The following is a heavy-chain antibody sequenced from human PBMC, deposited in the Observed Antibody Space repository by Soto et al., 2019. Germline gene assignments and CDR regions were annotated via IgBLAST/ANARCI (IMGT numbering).Heavy chain of an antibody. V-gene: IGHV4-61*01. CDR2: IYYSGST. Sequence: SETLSLTCTVSGGSVSSGSYYWSWIRQPPGKGLEWIGYIYYSGSTNYNPSLKSRVTISVDTSKNQFSLKLSSATAADTAVYYCARDRIYDSSARWFAYWGQGTLVTVSS. J-gene: IGHJ4*02. CDR3: ARDRIYDSSARWFAY. D-gene: IGHD3-22*01. CDR1: GGSVSSGSYY.